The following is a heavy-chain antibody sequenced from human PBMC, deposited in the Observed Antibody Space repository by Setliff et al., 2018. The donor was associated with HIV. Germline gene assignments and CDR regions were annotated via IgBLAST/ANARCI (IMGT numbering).Heavy chain of an antibody. CDR2: IYHSGST. D-gene: IGHD6-19*01. CDR3: ARSRGAGYSSGWYGGSYAFDI. Sequence: SETLSLTCAVSGYSISSGYYWGWIRQPPGKGLEWIGSIYHSGSTYYDPSLKSRVTISVDTSKNQFSLKLSSVTAADTAVYYCARSRGAGYSSGWYGGSYAFDIWGQGTMVTVSS. J-gene: IGHJ3*02. CDR1: GYSISSGYY. V-gene: IGHV4-38-2*01.